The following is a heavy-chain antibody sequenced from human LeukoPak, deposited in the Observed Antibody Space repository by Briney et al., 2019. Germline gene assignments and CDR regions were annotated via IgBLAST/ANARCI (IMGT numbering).Heavy chain of an antibody. CDR2: ISSSSSTI. V-gene: IGHV3-48*01. J-gene: IGHJ4*02. D-gene: IGHD5-18*01. CDR3: AKVGYFFGYLYYFDN. CDR1: GFTFSSYS. Sequence: GGSLRLSCAASGFTFSSYSMNWVRQAPGKGLEWVSYISSSSSTIYYADSVKGRFTIARDNSKNTLYLQVNSLRAEDTAVYYCAKVGYFFGYLYYFDNWGQGTLVTVSS.